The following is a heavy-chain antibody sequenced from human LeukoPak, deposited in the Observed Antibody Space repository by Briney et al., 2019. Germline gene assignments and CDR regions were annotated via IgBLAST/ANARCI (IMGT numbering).Heavy chain of an antibody. Sequence: GASVKVSCKASGYTFTGYHINWVRQAPGQGLEWMGWIDPNSGGTNYAQKFQGRVTVTRDTSISTAYMELSRLRSDDTAVYYCARVFRRVYFDLWGRGTLVTVSS. CDR2: IDPNSGGT. CDR1: GYTFTGYH. V-gene: IGHV1-2*02. J-gene: IGHJ2*01. CDR3: ARVFRRVYFDL. D-gene: IGHD3-10*02.